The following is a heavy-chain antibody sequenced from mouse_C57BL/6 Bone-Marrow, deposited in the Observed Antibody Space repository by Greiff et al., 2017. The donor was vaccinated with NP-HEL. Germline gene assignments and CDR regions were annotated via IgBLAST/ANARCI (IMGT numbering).Heavy chain of an antibody. J-gene: IGHJ1*03. CDR2: ISDGGSYT. D-gene: IGHD5-1-1*01. CDR3: ARGEIGYFDV. Sequence: EVQLQESGGGLVKPGGSLKLSCAASGFTFSSYAMSWVRQTPEKRLEWVATISDGGSYTYYPDNVKGRFTISRDNAKNNLYLQMSHLKSEDTAMYYCARGEIGYFDVWGTGTTVTVSS. CDR1: GFTFSSYA. V-gene: IGHV5-4*01.